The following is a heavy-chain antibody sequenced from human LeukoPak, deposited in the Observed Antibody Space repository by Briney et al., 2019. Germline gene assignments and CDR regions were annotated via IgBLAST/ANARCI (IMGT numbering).Heavy chain of an antibody. V-gene: IGHV3-30*04. D-gene: IGHD1-26*01. J-gene: IGHJ3*02. Sequence: PGGSLRLSCAASGFTFSSYAVHWVRQAPGKGLEWVAVISYDGGNKYYADSVKGRFTISRDNSKNTLYLQMNSLRAEDTAVYYCARGGWELLLYAFDIWGQGTMVTVSS. CDR2: ISYDGGNK. CDR1: GFTFSSYA. CDR3: ARGGWELLLYAFDI.